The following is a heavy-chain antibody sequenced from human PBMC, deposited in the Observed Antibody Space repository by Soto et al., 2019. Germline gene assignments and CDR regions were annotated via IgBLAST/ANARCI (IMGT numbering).Heavy chain of an antibody. CDR3: ARCATGTTLYWYFDL. Sequence: GASVKVSCKASGYTFTSYYMHWVRQAPGQGLEWMGIINPSGGSTSYAQKFQGRVTMTRDTSTSTVYMELSSLRSEDTAVYYCARCATGTTLYWYFDLWGRGTLVTVSS. V-gene: IGHV1-46*01. D-gene: IGHD1-1*01. CDR2: INPSGGST. CDR1: GYTFTSYY. J-gene: IGHJ2*01.